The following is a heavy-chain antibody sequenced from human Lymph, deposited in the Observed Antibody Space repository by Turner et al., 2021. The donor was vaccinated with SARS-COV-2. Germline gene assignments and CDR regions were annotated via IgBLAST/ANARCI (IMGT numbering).Heavy chain of an antibody. Sequence: QVQRVESGGGVVQPGRSLRLSCAASGFTFSTDVMHWVRQAPGKGLEWVALISYDGSNEYYADSVKGRFTISRDNSKNTVYLHMNSLRTEDTAMYYCARGHGGNYYYGMDVWGQGTTVTVSS. CDR3: ARGHGGNYYYGMDV. J-gene: IGHJ6*02. D-gene: IGHD2-15*01. CDR1: GFTFSTDV. V-gene: IGHV3-30*04. CDR2: ISYDGSNE.